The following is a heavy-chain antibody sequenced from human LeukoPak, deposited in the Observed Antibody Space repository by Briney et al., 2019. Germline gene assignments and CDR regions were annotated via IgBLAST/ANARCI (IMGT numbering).Heavy chain of an antibody. Sequence: SETLSLTCAVYGGSFSGYYWSWIRQPPGKGLEGIGEINHSGSTNYNPSLKSRVTISVDTSKNQFSLKLSSVTAADTAVYYCARGGVAARPGIDYWGQGTLVTVSS. CDR3: ARGGVAARPGIDY. D-gene: IGHD6-6*01. CDR1: GGSFSGYY. V-gene: IGHV4-34*01. CDR2: INHSGST. J-gene: IGHJ4*02.